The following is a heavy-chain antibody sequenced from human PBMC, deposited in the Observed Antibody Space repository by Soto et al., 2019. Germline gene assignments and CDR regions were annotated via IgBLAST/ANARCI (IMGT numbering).Heavy chain of an antibody. CDR1: GGTFSSYA. Sequence: QVQLVQSGAEVKKPGSSVKVSCKAYGGTFSSYAISWVRQAPGQGLEWMGGIIPISCTENYAQKFQGRVTTTADESTSTAYMELSSLRSEDTAVYYCARSQGSSTSLEIYYYYYYGMDVWGQGATVTVSS. D-gene: IGHD2-2*01. CDR2: IIPISCTE. J-gene: IGHJ6*02. V-gene: IGHV1-69*01. CDR3: ARSQGSSTSLEIYYYYYYGMDV.